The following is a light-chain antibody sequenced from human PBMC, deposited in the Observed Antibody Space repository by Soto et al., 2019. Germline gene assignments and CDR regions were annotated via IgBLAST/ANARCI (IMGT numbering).Light chain of an antibody. CDR1: QIVLYSSNNKNY. Sequence: DIVMTQSPDSLAVSLGESATINCKSSQIVLYSSNNKNYLAWYQQKPGQPPKLLIYWASTRESGVPDRFSGSGSGTDFTLEISRVETDDVGIYYCMQSTQLPPTFGQGTRLEI. V-gene: IGKV4-1*01. J-gene: IGKJ5*01. CDR3: MQSTQLPPT. CDR2: WAS.